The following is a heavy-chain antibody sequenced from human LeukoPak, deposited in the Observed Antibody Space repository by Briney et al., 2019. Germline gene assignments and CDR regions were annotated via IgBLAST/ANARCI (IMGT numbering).Heavy chain of an antibody. CDR1: GGTFSSYA. J-gene: IGHJ5*02. CDR2: IIPILGIA. D-gene: IGHD1-26*01. Sequence: SVKVSCKASGGTFSSYAISWVRQAPGQGLEWMGRIIPILGIANYAQKFQGRVTITADKSTSTAYMERSSLRSEDTAVYYCARVLSPGIVGAIDNLFDPWGQGTLVTVSS. V-gene: IGHV1-69*04. CDR3: ARVLSPGIVGAIDNLFDP.